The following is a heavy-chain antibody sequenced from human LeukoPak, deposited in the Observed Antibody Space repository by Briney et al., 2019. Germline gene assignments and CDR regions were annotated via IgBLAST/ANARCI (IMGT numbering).Heavy chain of an antibody. Sequence: TGGSLRLSCAASGFTFSRYSMNWVRQAPGKGLEWVSSISGSSSYIYYADSVKGRFTISRDNSKNTLYLQMNSLRAEDTAVYYCAKPHFDDWGQGTLVTVSS. CDR3: AKPHFDD. CDR2: ISGSSSYI. CDR1: GFTFSRYS. J-gene: IGHJ4*02. V-gene: IGHV3-21*01.